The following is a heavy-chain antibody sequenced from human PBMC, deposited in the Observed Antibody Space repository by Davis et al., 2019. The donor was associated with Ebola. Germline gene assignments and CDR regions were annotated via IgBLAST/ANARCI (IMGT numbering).Heavy chain of an antibody. V-gene: IGHV3-48*03. CDR3: TRDFCSDGSCQPFDY. CDR2: IFGSGNTV. D-gene: IGHD2-15*01. CDR1: GFTFSNHE. Sequence: GESLKISCAASGFTFSNHEMNWVRQAPGKGLEWVSYIFGSGNTVYYANSVKGRFTISRDNAKNSLYLQMNSLRAEDTAVYYCTRDFCSDGSCQPFDYWGQGTLVTVTS. J-gene: IGHJ4*02.